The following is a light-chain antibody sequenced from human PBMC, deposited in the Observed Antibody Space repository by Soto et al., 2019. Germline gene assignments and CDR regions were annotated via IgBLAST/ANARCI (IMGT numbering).Light chain of an antibody. CDR1: QSISSW. V-gene: IGKV1-5*01. Sequence: DIQMTQSPSTLSASVGDRVAMTCRASQSISSWLAWYQQKPGKAPKLLIYDASSLESGVPSRFSASGSGTEFTLTISSLHPDDFATYYCQQSYSTPITFGQGTRLEIK. CDR2: DAS. CDR3: QQSYSTPIT. J-gene: IGKJ5*01.